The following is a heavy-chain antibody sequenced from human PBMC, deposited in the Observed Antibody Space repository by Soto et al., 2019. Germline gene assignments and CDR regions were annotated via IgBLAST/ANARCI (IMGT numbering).Heavy chain of an antibody. Sequence: ASVKVSCKASGYTFTSYGISWVRQAPGQGLEWMGWISAYNGNTNYAQKLQGRVTMTTDTSTSTAYMELRSLRSDDTAVYYCARPPPYYDILPVSYSFDYWGQGPLVTVSS. CDR1: GYTFTSYG. J-gene: IGHJ4*02. D-gene: IGHD3-9*01. CDR2: ISAYNGNT. CDR3: ARPPPYYDILPVSYSFDY. V-gene: IGHV1-18*01.